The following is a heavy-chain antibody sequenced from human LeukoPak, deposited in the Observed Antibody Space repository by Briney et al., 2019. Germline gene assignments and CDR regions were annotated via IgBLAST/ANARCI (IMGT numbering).Heavy chain of an antibody. V-gene: IGHV3-33*01. CDR3: ARGRGADYGGNSGYFDY. J-gene: IGHJ4*02. CDR1: GFTFSGFG. CDR2: IWYDGSNK. D-gene: IGHD4-23*01. Sequence: RAGGSLRLSCAASGFTFSGFGMHWVRQAPGKGLEWVAVIWYDGSNKYYADSVKGRFTISRDNPKNTLYVQMNSLRAEDTAVYYCARGRGADYGGNSGYFDYWGQGTLVTVSS.